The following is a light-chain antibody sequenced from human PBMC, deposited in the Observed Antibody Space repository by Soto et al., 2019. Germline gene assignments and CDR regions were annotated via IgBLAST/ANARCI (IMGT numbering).Light chain of an antibody. J-gene: IGKJ5*01. V-gene: IGKV3-20*01. Sequence: EIVLTQSPGTLSLSPGDGATLSCRASRSVSSTYLAWYQQRPGQAPRLLIHGASTRASGIPDRFSGGGSGTDFSLTISRLEPEDFAVYFCQQFGGSPPVTFGQGTRLEIK. CDR1: RSVSSTY. CDR2: GAS. CDR3: QQFGGSPPVT.